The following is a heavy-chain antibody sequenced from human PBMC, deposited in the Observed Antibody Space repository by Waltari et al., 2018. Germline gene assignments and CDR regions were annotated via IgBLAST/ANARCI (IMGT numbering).Heavy chain of an antibody. CDR2: IYHSGNT. D-gene: IGHD2-21*02. Sequence: QVQLQESGPGLVKPSETLSLTCAVSGYSIISGYYWGWLRQPPGKGLEWIGTIYHSGNTYYNPSLKGRVTMSVDTSKNQFSLNLTSMTAADTAVYYCARDPGGNSEGPYYYYNMDVWGQGTTVTVSS. V-gene: IGHV4-38-2*02. CDR1: GYSIISGYY. J-gene: IGHJ6*02. CDR3: ARDPGGNSEGPYYYYNMDV.